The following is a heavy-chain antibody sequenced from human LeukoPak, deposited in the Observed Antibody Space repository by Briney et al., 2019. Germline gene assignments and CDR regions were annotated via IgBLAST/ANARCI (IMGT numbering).Heavy chain of an antibody. CDR3: ARDAYGSGTNAFDI. Sequence: GGSLRLSCAASGFTFSSYSMNWVRQAPGKGLEWVSSISSSSSYIYYADSVKGRFTISRDNAKNSLYLKMNSLRAEDTAVYYCARDAYGSGTNAFDIWGQGTMVTVSS. V-gene: IGHV3-21*01. CDR2: ISSSSSYI. J-gene: IGHJ3*02. D-gene: IGHD3-10*01. CDR1: GFTFSSYS.